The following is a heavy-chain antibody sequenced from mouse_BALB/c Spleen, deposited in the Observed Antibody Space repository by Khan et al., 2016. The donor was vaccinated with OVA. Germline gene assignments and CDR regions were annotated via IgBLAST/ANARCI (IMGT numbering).Heavy chain of an antibody. V-gene: IGHV5-17*02. CDR3: ARDYYVNFDY. CDR1: GFTFSSFG. CDR2: ISSGSSTI. Sequence: EVELVESGGGLVQPGGSRKLSCAATGFTFSSFGMHWVRQAPEKGLEWVAFISSGSSTIYYADTVKGRFTISRDTPKNTLFLQMTSLRSEDTAMYYCARDYYVNFDYWGQGTTLTVAS. D-gene: IGHD1-1*01. J-gene: IGHJ2*01.